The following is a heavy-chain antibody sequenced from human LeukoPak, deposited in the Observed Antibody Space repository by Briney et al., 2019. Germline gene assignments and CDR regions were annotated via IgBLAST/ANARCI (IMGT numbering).Heavy chain of an antibody. V-gene: IGHV7-4-1*02. D-gene: IGHD3-22*01. Sequence: TNTGNPTYAQGFTGRFVFSLDTSVSTAYLQISSLKAEDTAVYYCARGVSHYYDSSGYYFDYWGQGTLVTVSS. CDR2: TNTGNP. CDR3: ARGVSHYYDSSGYYFDY. J-gene: IGHJ4*02.